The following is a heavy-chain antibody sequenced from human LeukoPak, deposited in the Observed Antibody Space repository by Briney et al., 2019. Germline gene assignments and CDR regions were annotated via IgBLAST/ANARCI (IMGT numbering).Heavy chain of an antibody. CDR2: FDPEDGET. CDR1: GYTLTELS. CDR3: ATAAPSSGWYWFDP. V-gene: IGHV1-24*01. D-gene: IGHD6-19*01. J-gene: IGHJ5*02. Sequence: ASVKVSCKVSGYTLTELSMHWVRQAPGKGLEWMRGFDPEDGETIYAQKFQGRVTMTEDTSTDTAYMELSSLRSEDTAVYYCATAAPSSGWYWFDPWGQGTLVTVSS.